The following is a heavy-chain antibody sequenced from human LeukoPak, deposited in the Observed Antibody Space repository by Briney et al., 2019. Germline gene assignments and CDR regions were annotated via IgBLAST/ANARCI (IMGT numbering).Heavy chain of an antibody. CDR1: GYTFTHYY. J-gene: IGHJ4*02. V-gene: IGHV1-2*02. D-gene: IGHD3-22*01. Sequence: ASVKVSFKASGYTFTHYYMHWVRQAPGQGLEWMGWINPNSGGTNYAQNFRGRVTMARDTSNSTAYMELSSLRADDTAVFYCARSYYYDRSGQHIYYFDYWGQGTLVTVSS. CDR3: ARSYYYDRSGQHIYYFDY. CDR2: INPNSGGT.